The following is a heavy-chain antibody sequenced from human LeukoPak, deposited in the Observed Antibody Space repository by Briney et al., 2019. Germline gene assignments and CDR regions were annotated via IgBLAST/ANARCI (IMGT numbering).Heavy chain of an antibody. J-gene: IGHJ4*02. CDR3: ARDVTDDYGDYGTVDY. CDR1: GYTFTSYG. V-gene: IGHV1-2*02. CDR2: INPNSGGT. D-gene: IGHD4-17*01. Sequence: ASVKVSCKASGYTFTSYGISWVRQAPGQGLEWMGWINPNSGGTNYAQKFQGRVTMTRDTSISTAYMELSRLRSDDTAVYYCARDVTDDYGDYGTVDYWGQGTLVTVSS.